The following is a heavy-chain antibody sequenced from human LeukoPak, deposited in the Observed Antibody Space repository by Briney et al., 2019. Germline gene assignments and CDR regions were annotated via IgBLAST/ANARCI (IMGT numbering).Heavy chain of an antibody. CDR2: IYYSGST. CDR1: GGSISSSSYY. J-gene: IGHJ4*02. Sequence: PSETLSPTCTVSGGSISSSSYYWGWIRQPPGKGLEWIGSIYYSGSTYYNPSLKSRVTISVDTSKNQFSLKLSSVTAADTAVYYCARQNPYYDYVWGSYLPDYWGQGTLVTVSS. CDR3: ARQNPYYDYVWGSYLPDY. V-gene: IGHV4-39*01. D-gene: IGHD3-16*01.